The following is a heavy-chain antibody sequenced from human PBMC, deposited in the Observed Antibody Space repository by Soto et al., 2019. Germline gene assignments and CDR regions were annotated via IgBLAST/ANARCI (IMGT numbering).Heavy chain of an antibody. CDR3: ARGGGRKGGYSYGYGYFQH. V-gene: IGHV1-69*04. Sequence: ASVQVSCKASVGTFSSYAISWVRQAPGQGLEWMGRIIPILGIANYAQKFQGRVTITADKSTSTAYMELSSLRSEDTAVYYCARGGGRKGGYSYGYGYFQHWGQGTLVTVSS. D-gene: IGHD5-18*01. CDR2: IIPILGIA. J-gene: IGHJ1*01. CDR1: VGTFSSYA.